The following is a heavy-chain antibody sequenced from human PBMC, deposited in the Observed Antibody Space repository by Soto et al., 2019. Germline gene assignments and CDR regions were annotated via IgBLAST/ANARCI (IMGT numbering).Heavy chain of an antibody. Sequence: QLQLQESGSGLVKPSQTLSLTCAVSGGSISSGGYSWSWIRQPPGKGLEWIGYIYHSGSTYYNPSLLSRVTISVDRSKNQYSLKLSSVTAADTAVYYCARRSSDESRALDPWGQGTLVTVSS. CDR3: ARRSSDESRALDP. CDR1: GGSISSGGYS. J-gene: IGHJ5*02. CDR2: IYHSGST. V-gene: IGHV4-30-2*01.